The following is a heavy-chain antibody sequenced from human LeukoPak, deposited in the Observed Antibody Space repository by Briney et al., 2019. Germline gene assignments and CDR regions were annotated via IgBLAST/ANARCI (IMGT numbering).Heavy chain of an antibody. D-gene: IGHD2-2*01. CDR3: ASRYCSSTSCYAAGDY. CDR1: EFSVGSNY. J-gene: IGHJ4*02. Sequence: GGSLRLSCAASEFSVGSNYMTWVRQAPGKGLEWVSAISGSGGSTYYADSVKGRFTISRDNSKNTLYLQMNSLRAEDTAVYYCASRYCSSTSCYAAGDYWGQGTLVTVSS. V-gene: IGHV3-23*01. CDR2: ISGSGGST.